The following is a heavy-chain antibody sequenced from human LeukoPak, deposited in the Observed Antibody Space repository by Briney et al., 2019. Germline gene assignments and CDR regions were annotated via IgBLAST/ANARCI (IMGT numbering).Heavy chain of an antibody. CDR2: INPNSGGT. V-gene: IGHV1-2*02. Sequence: GASVKVSCKASGYTFTGYYMHWVRQAPGQGLEWMGWINPNSGGTNYAQKFQGRVTMTRDTSISTAYMELSRLRSDDTAVYHCARENDSSGYTYFYYYGRDVWGQGTTVTVSS. CDR3: ARENDSSGYTYFYYYGRDV. D-gene: IGHD3-22*01. J-gene: IGHJ6*02. CDR1: GYTFTGYY.